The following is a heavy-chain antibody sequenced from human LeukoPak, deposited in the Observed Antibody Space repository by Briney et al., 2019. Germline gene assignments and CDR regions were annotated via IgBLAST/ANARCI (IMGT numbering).Heavy chain of an antibody. V-gene: IGHV4-34*01. J-gene: IGHJ4*02. CDR3: ARGRYYGSGSYYNVPPGPNYFDY. D-gene: IGHD3-10*01. CDR2: INHSGST. Sequence: PSETLSLTCAVYGGSFSGYYWSWIRQPPGKGLEWIGEINHSGSTNYNPSLKSRVTILVDTSKNQFSLKLSSVTAADTAVYYCARGRYYGSGSYYNVPPGPNYFDYWGQGTLVTVSS. CDR1: GGSFSGYY.